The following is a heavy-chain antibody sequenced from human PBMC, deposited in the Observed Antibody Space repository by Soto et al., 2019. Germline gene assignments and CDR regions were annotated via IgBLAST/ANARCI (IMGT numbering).Heavy chain of an antibody. CDR1: GFTFSSYG. Sequence: GGSLRLSCAASGFTFSSYGMHWVRQAPGKGLEWVAVISYDGSNKYYADSVKGRFTISRDNSKNTLYLQMNSLRAEDTAVYYCAKDRCSSTSCYYFDYWGQGTLVTVSS. J-gene: IGHJ4*02. V-gene: IGHV3-30*18. CDR2: ISYDGSNK. CDR3: AKDRCSSTSCYYFDY. D-gene: IGHD2-2*01.